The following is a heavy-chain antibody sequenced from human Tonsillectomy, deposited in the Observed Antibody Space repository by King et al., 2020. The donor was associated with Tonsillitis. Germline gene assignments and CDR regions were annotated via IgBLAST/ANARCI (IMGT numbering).Heavy chain of an antibody. CDR1: GFTFSNAW. CDR2: IKSKTNGGTT. Sequence: QLVQSGGGLVKPGGSLRLSCAASGFTFSNAWMSWVRQAPGKGLGWVGRIKSKTNGGTTDYAAPVKGRFTISRDDSKNTLYLQMNSLKTEDTAVYYCTTGYYYYYYMDVWGKGTTVTVSS. J-gene: IGHJ6*03. V-gene: IGHV3-15*01. CDR3: TTGYYYYYYMDV.